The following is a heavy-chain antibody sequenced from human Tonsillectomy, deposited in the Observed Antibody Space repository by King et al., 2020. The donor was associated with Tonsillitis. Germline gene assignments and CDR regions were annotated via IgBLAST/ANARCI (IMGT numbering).Heavy chain of an antibody. CDR1: GGSFRGYF. CDR2: INHSGST. Sequence: QVQLQQWGAGLLKPSETLSLTCAVHGGSFRGYFWSWIRQPPGKGLEWIGEINHSGSTNYNASLKSRVALSVDTSKNQFSLKLTSVTAADTAVYYCARGVRGYCSGGSCYVPLDYWGLGTLVTVSS. D-gene: IGHD2-15*01. V-gene: IGHV4-34*01. J-gene: IGHJ4*02. CDR3: ARGVRGYCSGGSCYVPLDY.